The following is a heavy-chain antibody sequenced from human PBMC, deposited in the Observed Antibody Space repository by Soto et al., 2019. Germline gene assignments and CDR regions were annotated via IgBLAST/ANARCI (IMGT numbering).Heavy chain of an antibody. Sequence: EVQLLESGGGLVQPGGSLRLSCAASGFTFSTYAMSWVRQAPGKGLEWVSTISGSGGSTYYADSVRGRFTISRDTSKNTLYLQVNSLRGQDTGVYYGAKEGGYHWNDPSDFWGHGPTGTVSS. CDR3: AKEGGYHWNDPSDF. J-gene: IGHJ6*02. CDR2: ISGSGGST. CDR1: GFTFSTYA. D-gene: IGHD1-1*01. V-gene: IGHV3-23*01.